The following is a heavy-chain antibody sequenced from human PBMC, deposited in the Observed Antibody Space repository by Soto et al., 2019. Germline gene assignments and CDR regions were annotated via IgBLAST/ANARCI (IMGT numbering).Heavy chain of an antibody. D-gene: IGHD1-1*01. V-gene: IGHV3-33*01. CDR2: IWYDGSKK. J-gene: IGHJ6*02. CDR3: ARDSPGGTEGTGYYYYGTDV. CDR1: GFTFSNYG. Sequence: GGSLRLSCVASGFTFSNYGMHWVRQAPGKGLEWVAVIWYDGSKKNYADSVKGRFTISRDNSESTLYLQMNSLRDEDTGVYFCARDSPGGTEGTGYYYYGTDVWGQGTTVTVSS.